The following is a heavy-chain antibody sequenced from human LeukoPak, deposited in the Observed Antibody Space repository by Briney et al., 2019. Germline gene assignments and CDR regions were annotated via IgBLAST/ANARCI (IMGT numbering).Heavy chain of an antibody. J-gene: IGHJ6*02. V-gene: IGHV1-18*01. CDR2: ISAYNGNT. Sequence: ASVKVSCKASGYTFTSYGISWVRQAPGQGLEWMGWISAYNGNTNYAQKLQGRVTMTTDTSTSTAYMELRSLRSDDTAVYYGATSSSYYDFWSGYSGADYYGMDVWGQGTTVTVSS. D-gene: IGHD3-3*01. CDR1: GYTFTSYG. CDR3: ATSSSYYDFWSGYSGADYYGMDV.